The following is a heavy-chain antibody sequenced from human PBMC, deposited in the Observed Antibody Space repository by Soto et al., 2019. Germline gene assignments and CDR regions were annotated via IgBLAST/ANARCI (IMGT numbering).Heavy chain of an antibody. CDR2: IIPVFGTA. D-gene: IGHD6-25*01. CDR3: ARVHLFVTRPEGGGSPY. J-gene: IGHJ4*02. CDR1: GGTFSRFS. V-gene: IGHV1-69*01. Sequence: QVQLVQSVAEVKKPGSSVKVSCKTSGGTFSRFSITWVRQAPGHVLEWMGYIIPVFGTANYAQKFQGRVIINADESATTDNVELSGLRFVDTAVYYCARVHLFVTRPEGGGSPYWGQGTLVTVSS.